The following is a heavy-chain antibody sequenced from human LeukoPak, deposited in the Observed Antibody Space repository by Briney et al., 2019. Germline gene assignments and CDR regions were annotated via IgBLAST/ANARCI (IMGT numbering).Heavy chain of an antibody. CDR3: ALGSYYDFWSGYQHFDY. V-gene: IGHV1-18*01. Sequence: ASVKVSCKASGYTFTSYGISWVRQAPGQGLEWMGWISAYNCNTNYAQKLQGRVTMTTDTSTSTAYMELRSLRSDDTAVYYCALGSYYDFWSGYQHFDYWGQGTLVTVSS. J-gene: IGHJ4*02. CDR2: ISAYNCNT. CDR1: GYTFTSYG. D-gene: IGHD3-3*01.